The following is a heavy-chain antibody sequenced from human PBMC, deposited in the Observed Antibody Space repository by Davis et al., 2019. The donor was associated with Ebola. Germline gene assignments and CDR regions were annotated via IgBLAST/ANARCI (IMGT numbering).Heavy chain of an antibody. J-gene: IGHJ5*02. CDR1: GGSINSHNC. CDR3: ARQGWSGYSLRHWLDP. CDR2: VCHTGST. Sequence: SETLSLTCAVSGGSINSHNCWSWVRQPPGKGLEWIGEVCHTGSTYSNPSLESRVTISVDTSKNQFSLKLRSVTAADTAVYYCARQGWSGYSLRHWLDPWGRGTLVTVSS. D-gene: IGHD3-3*01. V-gene: IGHV4-4*02.